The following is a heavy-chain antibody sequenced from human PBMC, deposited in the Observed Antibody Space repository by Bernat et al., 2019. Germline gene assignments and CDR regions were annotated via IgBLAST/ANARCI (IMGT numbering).Heavy chain of an antibody. CDR1: GLTFSTYA. D-gene: IGHD4-17*01. CDR3: AKGVTTYYYYYMDV. V-gene: IGHV3-23*01. CDR2: ISGSGTST. Sequence: EVQLLESGGGLVQPGGSLRLSCAASGLTFSTYAMTWVRQAPGKGLEWVSGISGSGTSTYYADSVKGRFTISRDNSKTTLYLQMNNLRAEDTVVYYCAKGVTTYYYYYMDVWGKGTTVTVSS. J-gene: IGHJ6*03.